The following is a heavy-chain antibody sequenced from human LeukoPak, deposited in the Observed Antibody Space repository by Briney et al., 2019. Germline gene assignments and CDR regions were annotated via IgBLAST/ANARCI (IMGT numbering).Heavy chain of an antibody. Sequence: ASVKVSCTASGYTFSSYYINWLRQAPGQGLEWMGVINPSGDTTSYAQMFQGRVTMTRDISTSTVYMELSSLRSEDTAVFYCARGVRAGHRENWFDAWGQGTLVTVSS. D-gene: IGHD6-19*01. J-gene: IGHJ5*02. V-gene: IGHV1-46*01. CDR1: GYTFSSYY. CDR2: INPSGDTT. CDR3: ARGVRAGHRENWFDA.